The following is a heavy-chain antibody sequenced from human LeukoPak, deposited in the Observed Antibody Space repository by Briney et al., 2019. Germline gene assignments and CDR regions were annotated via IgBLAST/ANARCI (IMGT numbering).Heavy chain of an antibody. V-gene: IGHV3-73*01. D-gene: IGHD2-2*01. CDR1: GFTFSGSA. Sequence: SGGSLKLSCAASGFTFSGSAMHWVRQASGKGLEWVGRIGSKANSYATAYAASVKGRFTISRDDSKNTAYLQMNSLKTEDTAVYYCTTDLPPAALYYFDYWGQGTLVTVSS. CDR2: IGSKANSYAT. CDR3: TTDLPPAALYYFDY. J-gene: IGHJ4*02.